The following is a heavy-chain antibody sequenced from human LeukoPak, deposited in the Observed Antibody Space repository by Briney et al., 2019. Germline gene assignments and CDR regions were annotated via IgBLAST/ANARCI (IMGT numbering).Heavy chain of an antibody. CDR1: GGSFSGYY. D-gene: IGHD1-7*01. J-gene: IGHJ4*02. Sequence: SETLSLTCAVYGGSFSGYYWSWIRQPPGKGLEWIGEINHSGSTNYNPSLKSRVTISVDTSKNQFSLKLSSVTAADTAVYYCAGGSGTAFDYWGQGTLVTASS. V-gene: IGHV4-34*01. CDR2: INHSGST. CDR3: AGGSGTAFDY.